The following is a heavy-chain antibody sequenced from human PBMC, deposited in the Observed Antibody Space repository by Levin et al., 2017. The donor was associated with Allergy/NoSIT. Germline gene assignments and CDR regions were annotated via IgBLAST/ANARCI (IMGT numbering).Heavy chain of an antibody. D-gene: IGHD2-15*01. CDR3: ARERVVVSGNSYYYYGMDV. J-gene: IGHJ6*02. CDR2: IYYSGST. CDR1: GGSISWYH. V-gene: IGHV4-59*01. Sequence: SETLSLTCTVSGGSISWYHWSWIRQPPGKGLEWIGYIYYSGSTKYNSSLKSRVTISVDTSKNQFSLKLSSVTAADTAVYYCARERVVVSGNSYYYYGMDVWGQGTTVTVSS.